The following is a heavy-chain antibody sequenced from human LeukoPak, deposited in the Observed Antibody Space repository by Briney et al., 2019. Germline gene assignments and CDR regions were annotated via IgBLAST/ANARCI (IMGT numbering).Heavy chain of an antibody. D-gene: IGHD1-26*01. Sequence: GGSLRLACEASGFSLSDYYMDWVRQAPGKGLEWVGRGRKKANSYSTEYAASVKGRFTISRDDSKNSLYLQMSSLKIEDTAVYYCVRVRSGSFIDYWGQGTLVTVSS. CDR2: GRKKANSYST. CDR1: GFSLSDYY. V-gene: IGHV3-72*01. CDR3: VRVRSGSFIDY. J-gene: IGHJ4*02.